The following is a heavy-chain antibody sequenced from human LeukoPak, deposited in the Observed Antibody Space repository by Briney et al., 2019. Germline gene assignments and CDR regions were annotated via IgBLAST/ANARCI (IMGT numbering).Heavy chain of an antibody. Sequence: PGGSLRLSCAASGFTFSTYGINWVRQAPGKGLEWVSSISSGSSYIYYADSVKGRFTISRDNAKNTVYLQMNSLRAEDTAIYYCIRTLIVATSPYMDVWGKGTTVTVSS. V-gene: IGHV3-21*04. CDR2: ISSGSSYI. CDR3: IRTLIVATSPYMDV. J-gene: IGHJ6*03. D-gene: IGHD5-12*01. CDR1: GFTFSTYG.